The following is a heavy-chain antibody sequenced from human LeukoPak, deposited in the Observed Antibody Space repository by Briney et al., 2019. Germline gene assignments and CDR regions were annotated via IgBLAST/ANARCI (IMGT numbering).Heavy chain of an antibody. D-gene: IGHD3-16*02. CDR3: ARGPHYVWGSYRYTDPGAFDI. CDR1: GYTFTSYD. CDR2: MNPNSGNT. J-gene: IGHJ3*02. V-gene: IGHV1-8*01. Sequence: ASVTVSCKASGYTFTSYDINWVRQATGQGLEWMGWMNPNSGNTGYAQKFQGRVTMTRNTSISTAYMELSRLRSEDTAVYYCARGPHYVWGSYRYTDPGAFDIWGQGTMVTVSS.